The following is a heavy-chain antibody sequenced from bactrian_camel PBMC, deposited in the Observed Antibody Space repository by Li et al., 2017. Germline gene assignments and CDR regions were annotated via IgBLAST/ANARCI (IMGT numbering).Heavy chain of an antibody. CDR2: ISNTGNT. CDR3: TKGSWRSGI. Sequence: VQLVESGGGSVQSGGSLRLSCAASGTLRYTYTTFHMAWFRQVPGKEREGVATISNTGNTYYAHSAKGRFISSRDDAKSTLYLQLNDLNIEDTAMYYCTKGSWRSGIRGQGTQVTVS. V-gene: IGHV3S9*01. D-gene: IGHD1*01. J-gene: IGHJ4*01. CDR1: GTLRYTYTTFH.